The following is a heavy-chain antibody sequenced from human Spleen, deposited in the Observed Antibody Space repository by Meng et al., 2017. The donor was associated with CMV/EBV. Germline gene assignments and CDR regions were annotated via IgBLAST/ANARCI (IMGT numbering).Heavy chain of an antibody. D-gene: IGHD2-21*02. CDR1: GGSISSSNL. V-gene: IGHV4-4*02. J-gene: IGHJ4*02. CDR2: IYHSGST. Sequence: QVQLQQWGAGLLKPSGTLSLTCAVSGGSISSSNLWTWVRQVPGKGLEWIGEIYHSGSTNYNPSLKSRVTISVDKFKNQFSLKLGSVTAADTAVYYCARIERRRILKYCGSDSSTTDYWGQGTLVTVSS. CDR3: ARIERRRILKYCGSDSSTTDY.